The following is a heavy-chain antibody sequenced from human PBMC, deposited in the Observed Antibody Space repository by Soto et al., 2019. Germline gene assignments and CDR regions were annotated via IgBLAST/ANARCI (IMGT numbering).Heavy chain of an antibody. Sequence: QVQLVESGGGVVQPGRSLRLSCAASGFTFSSYGMHWVRQAPGKGLEWVAVIWYDGSNKYYADSVKGRFTISRDNSKNTLHLQMNSLRAEDTAVYYCARAPFDILTGYFRHGMDVWGQGTTVTVSS. CDR1: GFTFSSYG. V-gene: IGHV3-33*01. D-gene: IGHD3-9*01. CDR2: IWYDGSNK. J-gene: IGHJ6*02. CDR3: ARAPFDILTGYFRHGMDV.